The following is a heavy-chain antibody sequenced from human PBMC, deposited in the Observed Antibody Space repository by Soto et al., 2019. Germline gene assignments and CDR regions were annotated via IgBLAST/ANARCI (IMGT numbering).Heavy chain of an antibody. CDR2: IYYSGST. D-gene: IGHD3-22*01. V-gene: IGHV4-30-4*01. CDR1: GGSISSGDYY. CDR3: ARVKYYDSSAHWRFDY. J-gene: IGHJ4*02. Sequence: QVQLQESGPGLVKPSQTLSLTCTVSGGSISSGDYYWSWIRQPPGKGLEWIGYIYYSGSTYYNPSLKSRVTISVDTSKNQFSLKLSSVTAADTAVYYCARVKYYDSSAHWRFDYWGQGTLVTVSS.